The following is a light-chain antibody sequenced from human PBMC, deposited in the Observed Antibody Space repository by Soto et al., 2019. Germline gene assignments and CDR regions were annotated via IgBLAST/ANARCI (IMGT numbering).Light chain of an antibody. Sequence: DIQITQSRSTLSASVGDRVTITCRSSQSISSWLAWYQQKPGKAPKLLIYKASSLESGVPSRFSGSGSGTEFTLTISSLQPDDFATYYCQQYNSYPFTFGPGTKVDIK. CDR2: KAS. CDR3: QQYNSYPFT. J-gene: IGKJ3*01. V-gene: IGKV1-5*03. CDR1: QSISSW.